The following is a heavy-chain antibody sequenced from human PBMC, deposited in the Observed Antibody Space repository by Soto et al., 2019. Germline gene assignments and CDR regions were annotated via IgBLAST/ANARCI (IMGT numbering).Heavy chain of an antibody. Sequence: GESLKISCKGSGYSFTSYWISWVRQMPGKGLEWMGRIDPSDSYSNYSPSFQGHVTISTDKSTSTAYLQWSSLKASDTAIYYCARQGIAADDYWGQRTQVTVSS. CDR1: GYSFTSYW. D-gene: IGHD6-13*01. J-gene: IGHJ4*02. V-gene: IGHV5-10-1*01. CDR3: ARQGIAADDY. CDR2: IDPSDSYS.